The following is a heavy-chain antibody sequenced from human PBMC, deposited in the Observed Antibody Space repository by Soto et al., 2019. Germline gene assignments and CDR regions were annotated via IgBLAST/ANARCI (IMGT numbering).Heavy chain of an antibody. CDR3: ASDEEGSIAYS. V-gene: IGHV1-18*01. J-gene: IGHJ4*02. D-gene: IGHD2-21*01. CDR1: GYTFSNSG. CDR2: VNAYSGHT. Sequence: QVHLVQSGPEVRKPGASVKVSCKASGYTFSNSGISWVRQAPGQGLEWMGWVNAYSGHTNYAQKIQSRVTMTTDTSTSTAYMELRSLRSDDTSVYYCASDEEGSIAYSWGQGTLVTVSS.